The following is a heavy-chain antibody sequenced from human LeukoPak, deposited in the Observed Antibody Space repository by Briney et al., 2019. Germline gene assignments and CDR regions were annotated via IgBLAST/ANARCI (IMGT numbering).Heavy chain of an antibody. Sequence: SETLSLTCTVSGGSISSYYWSWIRQPPGKGLEWIGCLYCSGSTNSNPSLKSRVTISVDTSKNQFSLKLSSVTAADTAVYYCTRDRSIAAADYWGQGTPVTVSS. CDR2: LYCSGST. CDR1: GGSISSYY. V-gene: IGHV4-59*01. CDR3: TRDRSIAAADY. J-gene: IGHJ4*02. D-gene: IGHD6-13*01.